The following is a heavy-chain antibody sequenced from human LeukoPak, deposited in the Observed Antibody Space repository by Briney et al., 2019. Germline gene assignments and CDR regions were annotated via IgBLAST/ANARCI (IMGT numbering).Heavy chain of an antibody. Sequence: SVKVSCKASRGTFSSYAISWVRQAPGQGLEWMGRIIPIFGIANYAQKFQGRVTITADKSTSTAYMELSSLRSEDTAVYYCAGLYYYDSSGYSSWFDPWGQGTLVTVSS. V-gene: IGHV1-69*04. CDR1: RGTFSSYA. CDR2: IIPIFGIA. CDR3: AGLYYYDSSGYSSWFDP. J-gene: IGHJ5*02. D-gene: IGHD3-22*01.